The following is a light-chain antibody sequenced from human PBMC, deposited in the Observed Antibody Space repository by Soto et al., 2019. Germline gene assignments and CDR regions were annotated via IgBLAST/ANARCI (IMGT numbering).Light chain of an antibody. CDR1: SSNVGAYNY. CDR3: CSYSGNSLWV. CDR2: DVS. V-gene: IGLV2-11*01. Sequence: QSVLTQPRSVSGSPGQSVTISCTGTSSNVGAYNYVSWYQQYPGKVPRLMIYDVSKWPSGVPDRFSGSKSGNTASLTISGLQAEDEADYYCCSYSGNSLWVFGGGTKVTVL. J-gene: IGLJ3*02.